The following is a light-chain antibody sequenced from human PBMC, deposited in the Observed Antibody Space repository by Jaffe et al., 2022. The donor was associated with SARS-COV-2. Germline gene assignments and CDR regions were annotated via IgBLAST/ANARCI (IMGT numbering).Light chain of an antibody. Sequence: ETVLTQSPGTLSLSPGERATLSCTASQSVTSDQLAWYQQKPGQPPRLLIYGASSRATGIPDRFSGSGSGTDFTLTISGLDPEDSAVYYCQQYSRSLFTFGPGTKVDIK. CDR1: QSVTSDQ. CDR3: QQYSRSLFT. V-gene: IGKV3-20*01. CDR2: GAS. J-gene: IGKJ3*01.